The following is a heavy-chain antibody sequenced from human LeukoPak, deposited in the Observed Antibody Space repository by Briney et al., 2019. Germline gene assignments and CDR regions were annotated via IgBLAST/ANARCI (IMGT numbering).Heavy chain of an antibody. CDR2: ISYDRSNK. J-gene: IGHJ4*02. Sequence: GGSLRLSCAASGFFVSSNYMSWVRQAPGKGLEWVAVISYDRSNKYYADSVKGRFTISRDNSKNTLYLQMNSLRAEDTAVYYCAKDPHCSGGSCLDYWGQGTLVTVSS. D-gene: IGHD2-15*01. CDR3: AKDPHCSGGSCLDY. CDR1: GFFVSSNY. V-gene: IGHV3-30*18.